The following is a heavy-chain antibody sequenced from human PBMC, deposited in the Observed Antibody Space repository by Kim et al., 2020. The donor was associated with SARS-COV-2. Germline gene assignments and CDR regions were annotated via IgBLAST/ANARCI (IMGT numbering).Heavy chain of an antibody. CDR3: ARDLLVVYRGWFDP. D-gene: IGHD2-8*02. Sequence: AKGFTGRFGFSLDTSVSTAYLQISSLKAEDTAVYYCARDLLVVYRGWFDPWGQGTLVTVSS. J-gene: IGHJ5*02. V-gene: IGHV7-4-1*02.